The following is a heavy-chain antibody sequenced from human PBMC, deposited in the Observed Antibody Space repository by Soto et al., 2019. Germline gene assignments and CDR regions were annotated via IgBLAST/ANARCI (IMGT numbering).Heavy chain of an antibody. CDR1: GGSFSSSNYY. V-gene: IGHV4-39*01. Sequence: QLQLQESGPGLVKPSETLSLTCTVSGGSFSSSNYYWGWIRQPPGKGLEWIGSIYYSGSTYFNPSLTSRVTISVDTSKNQFSLKLSSVTAADTAVYYCARHYYGSGSYSPNWFDPWGLGTLVTVSS. CDR3: ARHYYGSGSYSPNWFDP. J-gene: IGHJ5*02. CDR2: IYYSGST. D-gene: IGHD3-10*01.